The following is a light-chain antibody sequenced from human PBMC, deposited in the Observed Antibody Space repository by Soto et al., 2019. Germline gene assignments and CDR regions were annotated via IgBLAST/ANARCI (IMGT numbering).Light chain of an antibody. CDR2: DVS. Sequence: QSALTQPASVSGSPGQSITISCTGTSSDVGGYNYVSWYQHHPGKAPKLMIYDVSNRPSGVSNRFSGSKSGNTASLTISGLLAEDEADYYCSSYTTSTTHVVFGGGTKLTVL. CDR3: SSYTTSTTHVV. CDR1: SSDVGGYNY. J-gene: IGLJ2*01. V-gene: IGLV2-14*03.